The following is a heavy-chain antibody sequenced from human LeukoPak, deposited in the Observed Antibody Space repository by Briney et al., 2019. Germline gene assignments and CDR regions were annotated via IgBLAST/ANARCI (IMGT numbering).Heavy chain of an antibody. CDR2: IIPIFGTA. CDR3: ARDGGSGSTYYMDV. V-gene: IGHV1-69*05. J-gene: IGHJ6*03. D-gene: IGHD3-10*01. Sequence: SVKVSCKASGGTFSSYAISWVRQAPGQGLEWMGRIIPIFGTANYAQKFQGRVTITTDESTSTAYMELSSLRSEDTAVYYCARDGGSGSTYYMDVWGKGTTVTVSS. CDR1: GGTFSSYA.